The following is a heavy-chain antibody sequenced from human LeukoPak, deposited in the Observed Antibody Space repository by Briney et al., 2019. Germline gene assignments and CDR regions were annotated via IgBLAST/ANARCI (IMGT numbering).Heavy chain of an antibody. CDR3: ARGSLRYFDWLFDY. J-gene: IGHJ4*02. CDR2: INHSGSS. CDR1: GGSFSGYY. V-gene: IGHV4-34*01. D-gene: IGHD3-9*01. Sequence: SEKLSLICAVYGGSFSGYYWSWIRRPPGKGLEWIGEINHSGSSYYNPSLKSRVTISVDTSKNQFSPKLSSVTAADTAVYYCARGSLRYFDWLFDYWGQGTLVTVSP.